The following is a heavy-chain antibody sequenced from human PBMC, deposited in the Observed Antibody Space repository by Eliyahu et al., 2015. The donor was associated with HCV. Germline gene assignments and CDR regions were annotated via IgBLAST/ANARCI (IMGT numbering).Heavy chain of an antibody. V-gene: IGHV3-23*03. Sequence: EVQLLESGGGLVQPGGSLRLSCAASGFTFSTYAAVPWAGSARLQGRGWSGSQLXYSGGSSTYYADSVKGRFTISRDNSKNTLYLQMNSLRAEDTAVYYCAKMGGSYGYQDYWGQGTLVTVSS. CDR3: AKMGGSYGYQDY. D-gene: IGHD5-18*01. CDR2: XYSGGSST. J-gene: IGHJ4*02. CDR1: GFTFSTYAAVP.